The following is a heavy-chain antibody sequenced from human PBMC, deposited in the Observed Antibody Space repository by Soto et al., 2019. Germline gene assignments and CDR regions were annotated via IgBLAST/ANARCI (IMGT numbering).Heavy chain of an antibody. CDR3: AHRRNSCSGGTCHVGYEP. J-gene: IGHJ5*02. Sequence: QITVRESGPTLVKPTETLTLTCTFSGFSLTTVGLAVGWIRQPPGKALEWLALIYGNDDKYYSPSLRNRLTIIKDTSKNHVFLIMTNMDPVDTATYFCAHRRNSCSGGTCHVGYEPWGQGTLVTVSS. CDR1: GFSLTTVGLA. V-gene: IGHV2-5*01. CDR2: IYGNDDK. D-gene: IGHD2-15*01.